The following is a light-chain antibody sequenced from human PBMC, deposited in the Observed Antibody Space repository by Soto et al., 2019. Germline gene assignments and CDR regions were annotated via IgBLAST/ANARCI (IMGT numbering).Light chain of an antibody. V-gene: IGKV2-28*01. CDR2: LGS. J-gene: IGKJ1*01. CDR1: ARLLHKNGYNY. CDR3: MQPLENFRT. Sequence: IVMTQSPLSLSVTPGEAASISCMSSARLLHKNGYNYVDWYMQKPGQSPQLLIYLGSNRASGVPDRFSGSGSDTYFTLEISRVEADDVGVYYCMQPLENFRTFGQGTKVYIK.